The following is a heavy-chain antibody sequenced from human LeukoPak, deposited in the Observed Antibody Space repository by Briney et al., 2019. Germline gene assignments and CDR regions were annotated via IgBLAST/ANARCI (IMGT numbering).Heavy chain of an antibody. J-gene: IGHJ4*02. D-gene: IGHD2-2*01. CDR2: INPNSGGT. V-gene: IGHV1-2*02. Sequence: ASVKVSCAASGYTFTGYYMHWVRQAPGQALEWMGWINPNSGGTNYAQKFQGRVTMTRDTSISTAYMELSRLRSDDTAVYYCARGIVVVPAARDFDYWGQGTLVTVSS. CDR1: GYTFTGYY. CDR3: ARGIVVVPAARDFDY.